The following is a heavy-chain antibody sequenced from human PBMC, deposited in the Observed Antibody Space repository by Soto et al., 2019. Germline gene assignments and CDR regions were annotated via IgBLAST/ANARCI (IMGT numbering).Heavy chain of an antibody. V-gene: IGHV4-34*01. CDR2: VSRSGST. CDR3: ATAKYESPGWHKFDN. J-gene: IGHJ4*02. Sequence: PSETLSLTCTASGGSFTGHCWSWVRQPPGKGLEWIADVSRSGSTKYYPSLRSSVTLSVNSSKNQILLVPTSGTAEDTAVYYCATAKYESPGWHKFDNWGQGTLVTVSS. CDR1: GGSFTGHC. D-gene: IGHD2-15*01.